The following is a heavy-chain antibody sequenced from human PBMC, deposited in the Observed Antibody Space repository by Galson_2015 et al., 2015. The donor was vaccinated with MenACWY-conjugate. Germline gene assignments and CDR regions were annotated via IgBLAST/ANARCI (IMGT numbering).Heavy chain of an antibody. V-gene: IGHV5-51*01. CDR3: TRHPPGGRGMDV. J-gene: IGHJ6*02. CDR1: GYTFPTYW. Sequence: QSGAEVTKPGESLKISCTGSGYTFPTYWIGWVRQMPGKGLEWMGFISPGDSYTRYNPAFQGQVTISADKSISTAYLQWNSLQASDTAKYYCTRHPPGGRGMDVWGQGTTVTVSS. CDR2: ISPGDSYT. D-gene: IGHD1-26*01.